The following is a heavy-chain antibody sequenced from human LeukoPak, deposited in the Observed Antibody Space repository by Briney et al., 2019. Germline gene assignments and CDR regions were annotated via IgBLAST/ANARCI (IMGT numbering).Heavy chain of an antibody. V-gene: IGHV3-48*01. J-gene: IGHJ6*02. Sequence: PGGSLRLSCAASGFTFNTYTMNWVRQAPGKGLEWVSYISGSSGIIDYADSVRGRFTISRDNAKNSLYLQMNSLRAEDTAVYYCAADYRNYYYYGMDVWGRGTTVTVSS. CDR3: AADYRNYYYYGMDV. CDR1: GFTFNTYT. CDR2: ISGSSGII. D-gene: IGHD3-16*01.